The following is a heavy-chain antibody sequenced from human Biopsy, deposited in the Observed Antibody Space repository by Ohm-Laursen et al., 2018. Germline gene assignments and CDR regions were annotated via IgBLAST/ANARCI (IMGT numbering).Heavy chain of an antibody. CDR3: ATSTMVRSSGHAFDI. Sequence: SLRLSCAASGFTFSSYWMSWVRQAPGKGLEGVAFIWYDGFNRYYADSVKGRFTISRDNSKNTLDLQMNSLRAEDTAVYYCATSTMVRSSGHAFDIWGQGTVVTVS. CDR1: GFTFSSYW. J-gene: IGHJ3*02. V-gene: IGHV3-33*08. CDR2: IWYDGFNR. D-gene: IGHD3-10*01.